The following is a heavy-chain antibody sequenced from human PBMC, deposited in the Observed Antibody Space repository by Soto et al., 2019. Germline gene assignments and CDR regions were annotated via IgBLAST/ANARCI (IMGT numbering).Heavy chain of an antibody. D-gene: IGHD3-10*01. J-gene: IGHJ4*02. Sequence: QVQLVESGGGLVKPGGSLRLSCAASGFTFSDYYMSWIRQAPGKGLEWVSYISSSSSYTNYADSVKGRFTITRDNAKNSLYLQMNSLRAEDTAVYYCARGGRFGVDYFDYWGQGTLVTVSS. CDR2: ISSSSSYT. V-gene: IGHV3-11*06. CDR1: GFTFSDYY. CDR3: ARGGRFGVDYFDY.